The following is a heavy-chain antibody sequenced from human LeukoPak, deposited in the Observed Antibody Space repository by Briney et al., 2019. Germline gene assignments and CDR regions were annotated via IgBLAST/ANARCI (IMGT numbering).Heavy chain of an antibody. V-gene: IGHV4-31*03. Sequence: PSETPSLTCTVSGVSISSDKYYWSWIRQRPGKGLEWIGYMYYSGSTSYNPSLKSRVSISVDTSKSQFSLKLSSVTAADTAVYYCATPYCGTISCLDVFDIWGQGTMVTVSS. D-gene: IGHD2-21*01. J-gene: IGHJ3*02. CDR3: ATPYCGTISCLDVFDI. CDR1: GVSISSDKYY. CDR2: MYYSGST.